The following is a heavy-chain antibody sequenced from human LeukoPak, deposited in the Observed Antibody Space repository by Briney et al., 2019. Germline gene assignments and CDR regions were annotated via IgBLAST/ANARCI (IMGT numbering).Heavy chain of an antibody. J-gene: IGHJ3*02. CDR3: ARSFRGSYYKRGDAFDI. Sequence: SETLSLTCTVSGGSISSYYWSWIRQPPGKGLEWIGYIYYSGSTNYNPSLKSRVTISVDTSKNQFSLKLSSVTAADTAVYYCARSFRGSYYKRGDAFDIWGQGTMVTVSS. CDR1: GGSISSYY. V-gene: IGHV4-59*08. D-gene: IGHD3-10*01. CDR2: IYYSGST.